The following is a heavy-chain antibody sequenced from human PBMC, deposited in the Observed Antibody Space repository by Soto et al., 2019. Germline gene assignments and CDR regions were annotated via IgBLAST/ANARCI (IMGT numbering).Heavy chain of an antibody. Sequence: ASVKVSCKPTWYTFNTYYLQWVRQAPGQALEWMGVIHPSGGGTTYAQKFLGRVTVTRDTSTSTVFMELSSLRSDDTAVYYCARGGHIAVVTASFDYWGQGTLVTVSS. V-gene: IGHV1-46*02. CDR2: IHPSGGGT. CDR1: WYTFNTYY. CDR3: ARGGHIAVVTASFDY. J-gene: IGHJ4*02. D-gene: IGHD2-21*02.